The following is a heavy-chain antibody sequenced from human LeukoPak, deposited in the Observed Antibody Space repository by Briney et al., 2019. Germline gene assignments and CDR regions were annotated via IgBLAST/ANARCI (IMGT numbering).Heavy chain of an antibody. CDR2: INPNSGGT. J-gene: IGHJ5*02. D-gene: IGHD3-3*01. CDR3: ARGHSCTIFGVVIEWDNWFDP. CDR1: GYTFTGYY. Sequence: ASVKVSCKASGYTFTGYYMHWVRQAPGQGLEWMGWINPNSGGTNYAQKFQGRVTMTRDTSISTAYMELSRLRSDDTAVYYRARGHSCTIFGVVIEWDNWFDPWGQGTLVTVSS. V-gene: IGHV1-2*02.